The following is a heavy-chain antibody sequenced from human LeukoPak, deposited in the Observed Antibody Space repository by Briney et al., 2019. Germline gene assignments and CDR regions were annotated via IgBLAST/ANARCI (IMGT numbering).Heavy chain of an antibody. V-gene: IGHV1-46*01. CDR1: GYTFTSYY. CDR3: ARWNGYNYDFDY. Sequence: ASVKVSCKASGYTFTSYYMHLVRQAPGQGLEWMGIINPSGGSTSYAQKFQGRVTMTRDMSTSTAYMELRSLRSDDTAVYYCARWNGYNYDFDYWGQGTLVTVSS. D-gene: IGHD5-24*01. CDR2: INPSGGST. J-gene: IGHJ4*02.